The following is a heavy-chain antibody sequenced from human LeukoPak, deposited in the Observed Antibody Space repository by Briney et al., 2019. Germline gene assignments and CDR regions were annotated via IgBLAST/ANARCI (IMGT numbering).Heavy chain of an antibody. V-gene: IGHV3-74*01. CDR2: INSDGRST. CDR3: VRGADTGXXSDS. D-gene: IGHD3-9*01. CDR1: GFTFSRYW. Sequence: PGGSLRLSCVASGFTFSRYWMHWVRQAPGKGLVWVSRINSDGRSTNYADSVKGRFSISRDNAENTLYLQMNSLRVEDTAVYYCVRGADTGXXSDSXGQGTLVTVX. J-gene: IGHJ5*01.